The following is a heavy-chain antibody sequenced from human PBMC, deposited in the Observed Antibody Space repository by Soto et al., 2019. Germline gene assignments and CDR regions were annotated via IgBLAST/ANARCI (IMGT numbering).Heavy chain of an antibody. CDR2: IIPIFGTA. V-gene: IGHV1-69*12. J-gene: IGHJ5*02. CDR1: GGTFSSYA. D-gene: IGHD3-10*01. Sequence: QVQLVQSGAEVKKPGSSVKVSCKASGGTFSSYAISWVRQAPGQGLEWMGGIIPIFGTANYAQKFQGRVTITADESTSTADMELSSLRSEDTAVYYCARGGVSIGPNWFDPWGQGTLVPVSS. CDR3: ARGGVSIGPNWFDP.